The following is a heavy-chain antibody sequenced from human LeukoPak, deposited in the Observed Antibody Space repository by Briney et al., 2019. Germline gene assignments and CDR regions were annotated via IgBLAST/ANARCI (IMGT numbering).Heavy chain of an antibody. CDR1: GFTFSTFW. D-gene: IGHD6-19*01. Sequence: GGSLRLSCAASGFTFSTFWMTWVRQAPGKGLEWVSYISSSGSTIYYADSVKGRFTISRDNAKNSLYLQMNSLRAEDTAVYYCASLYSSGWSYYYYYGMDVWGQGTTVTVSS. J-gene: IGHJ6*02. CDR3: ASLYSSGWSYYYYYGMDV. V-gene: IGHV3-48*04. CDR2: ISSSGSTI.